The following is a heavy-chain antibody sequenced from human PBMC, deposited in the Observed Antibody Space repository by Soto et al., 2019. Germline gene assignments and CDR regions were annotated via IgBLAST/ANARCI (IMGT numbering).Heavy chain of an antibody. CDR3: ARRGSSSVVTAITWAYYYYGMDV. Sequence: GASVKVSCKASGHTFTSYDINWVRQATGQGLEWMGWMNPNSGNTGYAQKFQGRVTMTRNTSISTAYMELSSLRSEDTAVYYCARRGSSSVVTAITWAYYYYGMDVWGQGTTVTVSS. D-gene: IGHD2-21*02. J-gene: IGHJ6*02. V-gene: IGHV1-8*01. CDR2: MNPNSGNT. CDR1: GHTFTSYD.